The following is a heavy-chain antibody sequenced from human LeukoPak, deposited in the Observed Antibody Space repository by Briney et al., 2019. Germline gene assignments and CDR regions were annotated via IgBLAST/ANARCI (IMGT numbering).Heavy chain of an antibody. CDR1: GSTFSSYA. D-gene: IGHD5-12*01. V-gene: IGHV3-30-3*01. CDR3: ARVGGYSGYGGY. CDR2: ISYDGSNK. Sequence: PGGSLRLSCAASGSTFSSYAMSWVRQAPGKGLEWVAVISYDGSNKYYADSVKGRFTISRDNSKNTLYLQMNSLRAEDTAVYYCARVGGYSGYGGYWGQGTLVTVSS. J-gene: IGHJ4*02.